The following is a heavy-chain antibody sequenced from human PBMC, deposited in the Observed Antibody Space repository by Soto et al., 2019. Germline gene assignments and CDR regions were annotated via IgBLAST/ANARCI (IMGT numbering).Heavy chain of an antibody. D-gene: IGHD5-12*01. V-gene: IGHV4-61*01. J-gene: IGHJ5*02. Sequence: HVQLQESGPGVVKPSDTLSVTCTVSGGSVSSRSHFWSWIRQPPGGGLQWIGYIYYTGNTNYSPALKSWATLSVDTSRNQFSLSLTSVTAADTAIYYCARYDAESGSNKLDPWGQGTLVTVSS. CDR1: GGSVSSRSHF. CDR3: ARYDAESGSNKLDP. CDR2: IYYTGNT.